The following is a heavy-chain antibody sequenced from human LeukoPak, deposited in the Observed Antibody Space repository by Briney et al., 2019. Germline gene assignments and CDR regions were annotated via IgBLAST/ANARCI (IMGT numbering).Heavy chain of an antibody. V-gene: IGHV4-39*01. CDR1: GGSISSRYY. CDR2: LYYTGST. Sequence: SETLSLTCSVSGGSISSRYYWGWIRPSPGKGLEWIGGLYYTGSTYYNSSLKSRITISVDTSKNQFSLKLTSVTAADTAVYYCASVYSLYDNWGQGILVIVSS. D-gene: IGHD6-13*01. CDR3: ASVYSLYDN. J-gene: IGHJ4*02.